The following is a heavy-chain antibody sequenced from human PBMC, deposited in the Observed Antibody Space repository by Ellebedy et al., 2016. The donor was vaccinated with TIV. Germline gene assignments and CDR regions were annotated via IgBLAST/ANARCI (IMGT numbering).Heavy chain of an antibody. D-gene: IGHD3-10*01. V-gene: IGHV3-48*03. Sequence: GESLKISCVASGFIFSSYYMTWVRQAPGKGLEWISYISGSGGMMDHADSVKGRFTNSRDNAKNSLYLQLSSLRAEDTAVYYCARRSRGPSYYFDYWGQGALVTVSS. CDR2: ISGSGGMM. CDR3: ARRSRGPSYYFDY. CDR1: GFIFSSYY. J-gene: IGHJ4*02.